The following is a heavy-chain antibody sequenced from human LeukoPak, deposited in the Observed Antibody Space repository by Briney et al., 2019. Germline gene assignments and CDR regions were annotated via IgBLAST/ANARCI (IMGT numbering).Heavy chain of an antibody. Sequence: GGSLRLSCTTSGFNFGDYEMSWVRQTPGKGLEWVGFIRSKPYGGTTEYAASVRGRFSISRDDFKGIAYLRMDNLQTEDTAVYYCTRVGYFDSSGSFGYWGRGTLVTVSS. CDR3: TRVGYFDSSGSFGY. D-gene: IGHD3-22*01. J-gene: IGHJ4*02. CDR2: IRSKPYGGTT. CDR1: GFNFGDYE. V-gene: IGHV3-49*04.